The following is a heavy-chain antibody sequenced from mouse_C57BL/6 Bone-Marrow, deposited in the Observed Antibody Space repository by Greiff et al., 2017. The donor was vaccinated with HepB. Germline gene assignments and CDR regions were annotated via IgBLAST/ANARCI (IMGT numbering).Heavy chain of an antibody. CDR3: ARCGYYYFDD. Sequence: VQLQQSGAELVKPGASVKLSCKASGYTFTSYWMHWVKQRPGQGLEWIGLIHPNSGSINYNEKFKSKVTLTVDKSSSTAYMQLSSLTSEDSAVYYCARCGYYYFDDWGQGTTLTVSS. D-gene: IGHD2-14*01. CDR2: IHPNSGSI. J-gene: IGHJ2*01. V-gene: IGHV1-64*01. CDR1: GYTFTSYW.